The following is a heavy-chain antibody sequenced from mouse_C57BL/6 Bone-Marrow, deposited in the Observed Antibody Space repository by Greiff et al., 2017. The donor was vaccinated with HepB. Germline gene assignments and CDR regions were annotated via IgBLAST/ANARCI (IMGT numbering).Heavy chain of an antibody. Sequence: VQLQQSGAELVRPGASVTLSCKASGYTFTDYEMHWVKQTPVHGLEWIGAIDPENGGTAYNQKFKGKAILTADKSSSTAYMELRSLTSEDSAVYYCTRRDLLWDYWGQGTTLTVSS. CDR1: GYTFTDYE. J-gene: IGHJ2*01. CDR2: IDPENGGT. V-gene: IGHV1-15*01. CDR3: TRRDLLWDY. D-gene: IGHD2-1*01.